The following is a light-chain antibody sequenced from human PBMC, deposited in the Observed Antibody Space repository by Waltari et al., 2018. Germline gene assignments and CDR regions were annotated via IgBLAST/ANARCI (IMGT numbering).Light chain of an antibody. Sequence: QSALTQPASVSGSPGQSITISCTGTSSDVGRYKYVSWYQQNPGKAPKLIIHDVSDRPLGVSNRFSGSKFGNTASLTISGLQAEDEADYYCSSYTSSKTYVFGTETKVTVL. CDR1: SSDVGRYKY. V-gene: IGLV2-14*03. CDR2: DVS. CDR3: SSYTSSKTYV. J-gene: IGLJ1*01.